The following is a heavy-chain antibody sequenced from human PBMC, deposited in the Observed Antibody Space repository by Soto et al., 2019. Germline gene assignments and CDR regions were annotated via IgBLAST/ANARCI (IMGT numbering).Heavy chain of an antibody. V-gene: IGHV1-18*01. CDR3: ARDRTIFARGYYYYMDV. D-gene: IGHD3-3*01. J-gene: IGHJ6*03. CDR1: GYTFTSYG. CDR2: ISAYNGNT. Sequence: ASVKVSCKASGYTFTSYGISWVRQAPGQGLEWMGWISAYNGNTNYAQKLQGRVTMTTDTSTSTAYMELRSLRSDNTAVYYCARDRTIFARGYYYYMDVWGKGTTVTVSS.